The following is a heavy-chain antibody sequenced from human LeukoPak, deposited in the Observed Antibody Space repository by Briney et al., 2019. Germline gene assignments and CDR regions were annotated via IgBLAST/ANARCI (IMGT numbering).Heavy chain of an antibody. CDR3: ASGLTSWSTDPLDY. CDR1: GYTFSNYA. J-gene: IGHJ4*02. Sequence: GASVKVSCKASGYTFSNYAMNWVRQAPGQGLEWMGWINSKTGNPTYAQAFKGRFVFSFDTSVSTAYLQISSLKAEDTAVYYCASGLTSWSTDPLDYWGQGTLLTVSS. CDR2: INSKTGNP. V-gene: IGHV7-4-1*02. D-gene: IGHD6-13*01.